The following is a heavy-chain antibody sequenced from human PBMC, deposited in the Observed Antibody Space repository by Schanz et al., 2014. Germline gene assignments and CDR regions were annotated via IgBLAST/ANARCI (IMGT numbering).Heavy chain of an antibody. J-gene: IGHJ5*02. CDR3: ARDRRRYCSTASCLHDNWFDP. CDR1: GYTFSSYG. V-gene: IGHV1-18*01. D-gene: IGHD2-2*01. Sequence: QVQLVQSGAEVKKPGASVKVSCKTSGYTFSSYGITWVRQAPGQGLEWMGWISPYNGNTNYAPKVQGRVTVTTDTSTSTAYMDLRSLRSDDTAVYYCARDRRRYCSTASCLHDNWFDPWGQGTLVIVSS. CDR2: ISPYNGNT.